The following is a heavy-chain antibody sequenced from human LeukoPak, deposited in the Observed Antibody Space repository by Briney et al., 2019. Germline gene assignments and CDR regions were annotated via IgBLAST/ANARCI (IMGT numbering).Heavy chain of an antibody. CDR1: GGSFSSYY. V-gene: IGHV4-59*08. D-gene: IGHD2-21*02. CDR2: IYYSGST. Sequence: PSETLTLTCTVSGGSFSSYYWSWIRQPPGKGLEWIAYIYYSGSTKYNPSLKSRVTISLDRSKNQFSPKLRSVTAADTAVYYCARLQVHCGGDCYTRWFAPWGQGTLVTVSS. J-gene: IGHJ5*02. CDR3: ARLQVHCGGDCYTRWFAP.